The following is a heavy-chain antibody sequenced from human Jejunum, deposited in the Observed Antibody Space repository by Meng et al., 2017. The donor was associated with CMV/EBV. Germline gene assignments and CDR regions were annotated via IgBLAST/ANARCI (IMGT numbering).Heavy chain of an antibody. CDR2: INPNKGNT. CDR1: TFTSYD. D-gene: IGHD2-2*01. Sequence: TFTSYDINWVRQATGQGLEWMGWINPNKGNTGYAQKFQGRVTMTRDTSINTAYMELSSLRSDDTAVYYCARSTCTRTNCYAWLDPWGQGTLGTGSS. J-gene: IGHJ5*02. V-gene: IGHV1-8*01. CDR3: ARSTCTRTNCYAWLDP.